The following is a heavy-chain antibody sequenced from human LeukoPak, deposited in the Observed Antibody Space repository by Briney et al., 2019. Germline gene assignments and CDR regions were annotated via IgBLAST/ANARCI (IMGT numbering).Heavy chain of an antibody. Sequence: ASVKVSCKASGYTFTGYYMHWVRQAPGKGLEWMGCINPNSGGANYAQKFQGRVTMTRDTSISTTYMELSRLRSDDTAIYYCARDANTADPLVYWGQGTLVTVSS. CDR2: INPNSGGA. CDR1: GYTFTGYY. V-gene: IGHV1-2*02. D-gene: IGHD2-21*02. CDR3: ARDANTADPLVY. J-gene: IGHJ4*02.